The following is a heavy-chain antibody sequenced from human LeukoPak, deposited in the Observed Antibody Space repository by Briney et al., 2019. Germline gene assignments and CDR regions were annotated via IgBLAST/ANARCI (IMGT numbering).Heavy chain of an antibody. V-gene: IGHV4-61*01. Sequence: SETLSLTCTVSGGSVSSGSYFWSWIRQPPGRGLEWIAYIHYSGSAAYNPSLKSRVTISRDMSTNQFSLKMTSVTAADTAVYFCARDMGAPDYGSYSVDYWGQGTLVTVSS. CDR2: IHYSGSA. CDR3: ARDMGAPDYGSYSVDY. D-gene: IGHD4-23*01. CDR1: GGSVSSGSYF. J-gene: IGHJ4*02.